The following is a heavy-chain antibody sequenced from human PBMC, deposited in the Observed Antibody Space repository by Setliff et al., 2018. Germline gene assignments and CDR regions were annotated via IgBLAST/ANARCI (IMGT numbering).Heavy chain of an antibody. CDR3: ARDRFYNSWSGTSITAPHDAFDI. V-gene: IGHV1-46*03. D-gene: IGHD3-3*01. CDR1: GYTFTAYY. Sequence: ASVKVSCKASGYTFTAYYIHWVRQAPGQGLEWMGIINPSGGLTKYAQKFQGRVTMTSDTSTNTAYLEVSSLRSEDTAVYFCARDRFYNSWSGTSITAPHDAFDIWGQGTMVTVSS. J-gene: IGHJ3*02. CDR2: INPSGGLT.